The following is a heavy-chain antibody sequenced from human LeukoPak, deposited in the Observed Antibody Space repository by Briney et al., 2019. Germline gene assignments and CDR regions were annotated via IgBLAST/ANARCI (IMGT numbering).Heavy chain of an antibody. CDR3: TTDGDSSGSLPFDY. J-gene: IGHJ4*02. D-gene: IGHD6-19*01. CDR2: IKSKTDGGTT. CDR1: GFTFSSYW. Sequence: GGSLRLSCAASGFTFSSYWMHWVRQAPGKGLEWVGRIKSKTDGGTTDYAAPVKGRFTISRDDSKNTLYLQMNSLKTEDTAVYYCTTDGDSSGSLPFDYWGQGTLVTVSS. V-gene: IGHV3-15*01.